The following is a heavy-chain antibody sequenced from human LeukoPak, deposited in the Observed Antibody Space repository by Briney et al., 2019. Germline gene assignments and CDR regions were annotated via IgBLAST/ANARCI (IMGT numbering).Heavy chain of an antibody. CDR1: GYTFTSYG. CDR3: ARGLQLWPHY. D-gene: IGHD5-18*01. V-gene: IGHV1-18*01. CDR2: ISAYNGNT. Sequence: ASVKVSCKASGYTFTSYGISWVRQAPGQGLEWMGWISAYNGNTNYAQKFRGRVTMTRDTSTSTVYMELSSLRSEDTAVYYCARGLQLWPHYWGQGTLVTVSS. J-gene: IGHJ4*02.